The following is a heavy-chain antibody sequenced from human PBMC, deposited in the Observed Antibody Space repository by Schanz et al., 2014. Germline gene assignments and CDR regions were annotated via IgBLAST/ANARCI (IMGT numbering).Heavy chain of an antibody. CDR3: TRDRGALINHNDALDL. D-gene: IGHD3-16*01. Sequence: QVQLVESGGGVVQPGRSLRLSCAASGFTFSNFAMHWVRQAPGKGLEWVTIISHDGSIQYGADSVKGRFTLSRDNSKTTVYLQMNSLRSEDTAVYYCTRDRGALINHNDALDLWGQGTMVSVSS. CDR1: GFTFSNFA. CDR2: ISHDGSIQ. J-gene: IGHJ3*01. V-gene: IGHV3-30*04.